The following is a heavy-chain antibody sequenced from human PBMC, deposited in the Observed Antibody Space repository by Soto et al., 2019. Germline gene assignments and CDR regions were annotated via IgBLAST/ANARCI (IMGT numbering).Heavy chain of an antibody. V-gene: IGHV4-39*01. CDR2: IYYSGST. J-gene: IGHJ6*02. D-gene: IGHD3-10*02. Sequence: SATLSLTCTVSGGSLSSSSYYWGWIRQPPGKGLEWIGSIYYSGSTYYNPSLKSRVTISVHTSKKQFSLKLSSVIAADTAVYYCARRGTCSGSPSCGMDVWGQGTTVTVSS. CDR1: GGSLSSSSYY. CDR3: ARRGTCSGSPSCGMDV.